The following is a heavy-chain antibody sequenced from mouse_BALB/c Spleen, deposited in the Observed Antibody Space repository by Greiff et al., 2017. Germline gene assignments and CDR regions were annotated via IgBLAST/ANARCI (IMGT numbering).Heavy chain of an antibody. CDR1: GYTFTDYE. CDR2: IDPETGGT. Sequence: VQLQQSGAELVRPGASVTLSCKASGYTFTDYEMHWVKQTPVHGLEWIGAIDPETGGTAYNQKFKGKATLTADKSSSTAYMELRSLTSEDSAVYYCTRKLTGTYYAMDYWGQGTSVTVSS. CDR3: TRKLTGTYYAMDY. V-gene: IGHV1-15*01. J-gene: IGHJ4*01. D-gene: IGHD4-1*01.